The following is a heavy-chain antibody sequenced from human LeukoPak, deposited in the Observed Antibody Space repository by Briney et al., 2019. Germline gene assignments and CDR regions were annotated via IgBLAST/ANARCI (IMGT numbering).Heavy chain of an antibody. CDR1: GGSISSYY. CDR2: VSYSGST. J-gene: IGHJ4*02. V-gene: IGHV4-59*01. Sequence: PSETLSLTCTVSGGSISSYYWSWIRQPPGKGLEWIGYVSYSGSTNYNPSLKGRVTMSIDTSKNQFSLRLNSVTAAETAVYYCATTIDCTGQTCYPYYFDFWGQRALVTVSS. CDR3: ATTIDCTGQTCYPYYFDF. D-gene: IGHD2-8*02.